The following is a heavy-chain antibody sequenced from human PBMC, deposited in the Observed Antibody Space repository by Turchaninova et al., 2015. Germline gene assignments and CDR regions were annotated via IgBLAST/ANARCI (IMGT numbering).Heavy chain of an antibody. D-gene: IGHD3-10*01. V-gene: IGHV3-21*01. Sequence: GESLTLSCSGSGLTFRNYSLNWFRQTPGKGLEWVSSITRLSNYIYYADSVKGRFTISRDNAKNSLYLQMNSLRAEDTAVYFCTRDLSPGGDFDSCGQGTLVTVSS. J-gene: IGHJ4*02. CDR3: TRDLSPGGDFDS. CDR2: ITRLSNYI. CDR1: GLTFRNYS.